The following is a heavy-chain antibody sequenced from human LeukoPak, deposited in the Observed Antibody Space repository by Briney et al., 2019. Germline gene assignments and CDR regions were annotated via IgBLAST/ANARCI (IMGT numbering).Heavy chain of an antibody. V-gene: IGHV4-59*08. CDR1: GGSITSYY. D-gene: IGHD6-13*01. J-gene: IGHJ4*02. CDR3: ARRRGWKQQLVYFDY. CDR2: LFHSGTR. Sequence: SETLSLTCTVSGGSITSYYWSWIRQPPGKGLEWIGYLFHSGTRRYNPSLKSRVAISADTTKNQIFLTLNSTTAADTAVYYCARRRGWKQQLVYFDYWGQGTLATVSS.